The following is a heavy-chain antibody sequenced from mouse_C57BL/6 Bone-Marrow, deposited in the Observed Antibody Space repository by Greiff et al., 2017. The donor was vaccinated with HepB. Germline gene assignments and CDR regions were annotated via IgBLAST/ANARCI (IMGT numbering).Heavy chain of an antibody. V-gene: IGHV14-4*01. J-gene: IGHJ2*01. CDR3: TTDGYSFYFDY. Sequence: EVQLQQSGAELVRPGASVKLSCTASGFNIKDDYMHWVKQRPEQGLEWIGWLDPENGDTEYASKFQGKATITADTSSNTAYLQLSSLTSEDTAVYYCTTDGYSFYFDYWGQGTTLTVSS. CDR2: LDPENGDT. CDR1: GFNIKDDY. D-gene: IGHD2-3*01.